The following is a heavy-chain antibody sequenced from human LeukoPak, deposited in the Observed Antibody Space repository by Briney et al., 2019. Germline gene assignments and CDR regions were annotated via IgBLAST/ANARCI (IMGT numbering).Heavy chain of an antibody. CDR2: INHSGST. Sequence: SETLSLTCAVYGGSFSGYYWGWIRQPPGKGLEWIGEINHSGSTNYNPSLKSRVTISVDTSKNQFSLKLSSVTAADTAVYYCARELRYFDWLPTHFDYWGQGTLVTVSS. CDR1: GGSFSGYY. J-gene: IGHJ4*02. CDR3: ARELRYFDWLPTHFDY. D-gene: IGHD3-9*01. V-gene: IGHV4-34*01.